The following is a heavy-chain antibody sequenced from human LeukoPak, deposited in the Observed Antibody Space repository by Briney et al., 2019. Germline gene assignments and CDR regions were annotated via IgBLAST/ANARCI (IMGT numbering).Heavy chain of an antibody. CDR3: ARVGPTLHFDY. CDR1: GFTFSTYS. V-gene: IGHV3-21*01. CDR2: IGNSGNYI. Sequence: GGSLRLSCVASGFTFSTYSLNWVRQAPGKGLEWASSIGNSGNYIYYADSVKGRFTISRDNTKNSLYLQMNSLRAEDTAVYYCARVGPTLHFDYWGQGTLVTVSS. D-gene: IGHD1-26*01. J-gene: IGHJ4*02.